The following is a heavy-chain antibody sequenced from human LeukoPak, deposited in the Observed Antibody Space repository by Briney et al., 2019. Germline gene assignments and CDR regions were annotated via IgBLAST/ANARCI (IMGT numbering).Heavy chain of an antibody. D-gene: IGHD2-15*01. Sequence: SVKVSCKASGGTFSSYAISWVRQAPGQGLEWMGGIIPIFGTANYAQKFQGRVTMTRNTSISTAYMELSSLRSEDTAVYYCARVRYCSGGSCYSPRGNWFDPWGQGTLVTVSS. J-gene: IGHJ5*02. CDR1: GGTFSSYA. V-gene: IGHV1-69*05. CDR2: IIPIFGTA. CDR3: ARVRYCSGGSCYSPRGNWFDP.